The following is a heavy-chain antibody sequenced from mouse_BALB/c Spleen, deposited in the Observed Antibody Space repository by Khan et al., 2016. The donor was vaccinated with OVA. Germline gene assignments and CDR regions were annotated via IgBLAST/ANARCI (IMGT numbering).Heavy chain of an antibody. CDR2: INTYTGEP. V-gene: IGHV9-1*02. Sequence: QIQLVQSGPELKKPGETVKISCKASGYTFTNYGMNWVKQAPGKGLKWMGWINTYTGEPTYTDDFKGRFACSLETSASTAYLQINNLKDEYMATYFCARGASYWYFDVWGAGTTVTVSS. CDR1: GYTFTNYG. CDR3: ARGASYWYFDV. J-gene: IGHJ1*01.